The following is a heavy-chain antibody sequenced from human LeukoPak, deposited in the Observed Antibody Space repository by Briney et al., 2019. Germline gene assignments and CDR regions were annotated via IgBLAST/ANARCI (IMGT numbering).Heavy chain of an antibody. CDR3: ARDRGNSDPGDWFDS. Sequence: PGGSLRLSCAASGFTFSDYYMSWIRQAPGKGLEWVSYISGSGSTVYYAASVRGRFTISRDNAKNSLFLQMNSLRAEDTAVYYCARDRGNSDPGDWFDSWGQGTLVTASS. V-gene: IGHV3-11*01. D-gene: IGHD4-23*01. J-gene: IGHJ5*01. CDR1: GFTFSDYY. CDR2: ISGSGSTV.